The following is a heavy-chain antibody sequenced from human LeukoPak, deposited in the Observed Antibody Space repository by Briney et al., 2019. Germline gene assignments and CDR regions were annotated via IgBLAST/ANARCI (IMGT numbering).Heavy chain of an antibody. J-gene: IGHJ4*02. CDR1: GYSFSTNM. V-gene: IGHV3-7*01. Sequence: PGGSLRLSCVVSGYSFSTNMMTWVRQAPGKGLEWVATILPGGGESYRVDSVKGRFTISRDNAKNSLYLQMNILRAEDTAVYYCMSAHGYWGQGTLVTVTS. CDR3: MSAHGY. CDR2: ILPGGGES.